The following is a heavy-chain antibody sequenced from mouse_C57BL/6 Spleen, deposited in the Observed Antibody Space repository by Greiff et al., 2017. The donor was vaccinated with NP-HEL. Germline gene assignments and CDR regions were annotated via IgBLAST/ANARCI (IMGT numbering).Heavy chain of an antibody. CDR2: IDPSDSET. J-gene: IGHJ4*01. Sequence: VQLQQPGAELVRPGSSVKLSCKASGYTFTSYWMHWVKQRPIQGLEWIGNIDPSDSETHYNQKFKDKATLTVDKSSSTAYMQLSSLTSEDSAVYYCARGGSNHAMDYWGQGTSVTVSS. V-gene: IGHV1-52*01. CDR3: ARGGSNHAMDY. CDR1: GYTFTSYW. D-gene: IGHD2-5*01.